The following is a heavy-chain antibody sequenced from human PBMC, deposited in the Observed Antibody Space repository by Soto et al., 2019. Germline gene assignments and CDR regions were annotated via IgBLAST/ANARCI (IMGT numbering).Heavy chain of an antibody. CDR1: GFTFRSFT. Sequence: GGSLRLSCAASGFTFRSFTMNWVRQAPGKGLEWVSTISSNSAYIYYTDALRGRFTISRDNAKNSLHLQMNSLRAEDTAVYYCSRDASRPSTARCWFDPWGPGTLVTVSS. D-gene: IGHD1-1*01. CDR2: ISSNSAYI. CDR3: SRDASRPSTARCWFDP. J-gene: IGHJ5*02. V-gene: IGHV3-21*01.